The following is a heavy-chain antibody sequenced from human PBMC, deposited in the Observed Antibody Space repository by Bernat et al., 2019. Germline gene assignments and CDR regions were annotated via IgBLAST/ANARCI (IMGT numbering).Heavy chain of an antibody. V-gene: IGHV5-51*01. Sequence: EVQLVQSGAEVKKPGESLKISCKGSGYSFTSYWIGWVRQMHGKGLEWMGIIYPGDSDTRYSPSFQGQVTISADKSISPAYLQWSSLKASDTAMYYCARPPGPTLHPGGHSVIYWYFDLWGRSTLVTVSS. CDR1: GYSFTSYW. CDR3: ARPPGPTLHPGGHSVIYWYFDL. CDR2: IYPGDSDT. J-gene: IGHJ2*01. D-gene: IGHD3-16*02.